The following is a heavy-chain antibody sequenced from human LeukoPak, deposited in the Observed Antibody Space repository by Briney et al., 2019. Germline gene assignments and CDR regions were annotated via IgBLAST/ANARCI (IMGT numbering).Heavy chain of an antibody. CDR1: GVSFDYCD. CDR3: AKDIRPFTMTKGGFDY. D-gene: IGHD3-22*01. J-gene: IGHJ4*02. Sequence: GRSLRLSCGALGVSFDYCDILWVREAPGKGLEKVSGISWNSGSIGYADSVKGRFTISRDNAKNSLYLQMNSLRAEDTALYYCAKDIRPFTMTKGGFDYWGQGTLVTVSS. V-gene: IGHV3-9*01. CDR2: ISWNSGSI.